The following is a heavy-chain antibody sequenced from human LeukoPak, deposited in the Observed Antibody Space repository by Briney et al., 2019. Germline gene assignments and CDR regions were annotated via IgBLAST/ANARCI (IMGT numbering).Heavy chain of an antibody. D-gene: IGHD3-16*01. J-gene: IGHJ6*01. CDR2: ISNSDTTI. CDR3: ARGLVDYYAMDV. Sequence: GGSLRLSRAASQFTFRSYVMNWVREASGEGPEWISYISNSDTTIDYADSVKGRFTIPSDNAKNSLYLQMNSLRVEDTAVYYCARGLVDYYAMDVWGQGSTVTVSS. CDR1: QFTFRSYV. V-gene: IGHV3-48*03.